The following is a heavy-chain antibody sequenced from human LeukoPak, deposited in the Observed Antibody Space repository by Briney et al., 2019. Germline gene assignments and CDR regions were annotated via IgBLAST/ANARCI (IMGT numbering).Heavy chain of an antibody. CDR2: IKSKTDGGTT. D-gene: IGHD3-10*01. CDR1: GFTFSNAW. V-gene: IGHV3-15*01. J-gene: IGHJ4*02. CDR3: TTDAGVTKGGYFDY. Sequence: PGGSLRLSCAASGFTFSNAWMSWVRQAPGKGLEWVGRIKSKTDGGTTDYAAPVKGRFTISRDDSKNTLYLQMNSLKTEDTAMYYCTTDAGVTKGGYFDYWGQGTLVTVSS.